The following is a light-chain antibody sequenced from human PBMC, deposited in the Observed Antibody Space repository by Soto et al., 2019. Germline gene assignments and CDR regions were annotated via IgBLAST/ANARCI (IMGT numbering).Light chain of an antibody. Sequence: LTQPPSASGSPGQSVTISCTGTKSDIGVYGFVSWYQHHPGKAPRLIIYEVVQRPSGVPDRFSGSKSGNTASLTVSGLQAADEADYFCKSYAGSNTYVFGSGTKVTVL. J-gene: IGLJ1*01. V-gene: IGLV2-8*01. CDR2: EVV. CDR3: KSYAGSNTYV. CDR1: KSDIGVYGF.